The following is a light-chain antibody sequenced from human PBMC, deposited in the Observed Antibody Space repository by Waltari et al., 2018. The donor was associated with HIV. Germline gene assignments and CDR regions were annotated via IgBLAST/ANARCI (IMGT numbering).Light chain of an antibody. J-gene: IGKJ4*01. V-gene: IGKV3-15*01. Sequence: EIVMTQSLATLSVSPGERVPLSCRASQSVSLNLVWYQQKRGQHPRLLIYCASTRVTGIPVRFSSSGSGTEFSLIISSLLSADSSVYYCYQHYDWPLFTFGRGTKVEI. CDR2: CAS. CDR1: QSVSLN. CDR3: YQHYDWPLFT.